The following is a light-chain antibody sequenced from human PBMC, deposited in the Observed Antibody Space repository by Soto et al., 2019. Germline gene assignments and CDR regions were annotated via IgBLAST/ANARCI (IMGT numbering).Light chain of an antibody. CDR2: TSS. V-gene: IGKV1-39*01. CDR1: QTISNY. Sequence: DIQMTQSPSSLSASVGDRVTITCRTSQTISNYLNWYQQRPGKAPNLLIYTSSSLQSGVPPRFNGRGSGTDFTLTISSLQPEDFATYYCQQTYSTPITFGQGTRLEIK. J-gene: IGKJ5*01. CDR3: QQTYSTPIT.